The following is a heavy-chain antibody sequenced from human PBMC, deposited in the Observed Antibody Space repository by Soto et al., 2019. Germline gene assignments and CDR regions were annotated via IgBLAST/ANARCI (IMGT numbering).Heavy chain of an antibody. Sequence: SETRSRTWAVYGGSFSCYYWSWIRQPPGKGLEWIGEINHSGSTNYNPSLKSRVTISVDTSKNQFSLKLSSVTAADTAVYYCARVVMTVLPPSGYYFDYWGQGTLVTVSS. CDR1: GGSFSCYY. CDR2: INHSGST. V-gene: IGHV4-34*01. CDR3: ARVVMTVLPPSGYYFDY. D-gene: IGHD3-10*01. J-gene: IGHJ4*02.